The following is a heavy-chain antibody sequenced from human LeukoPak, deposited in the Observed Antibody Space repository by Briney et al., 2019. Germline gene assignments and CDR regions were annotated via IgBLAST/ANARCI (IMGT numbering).Heavy chain of an antibody. CDR1: GDSISSGSYY. CDR3: ARGGAVAGAGDY. V-gene: IGHV4-61*02. Sequence: SETLSLTCTVSGDSISSGSYYWSWIRQPAGKGLEWIGRIYTSGSTNYNPSLKSRVTISVDTSKNQFSLKLSSVTAADTAVYYCARGGAVAGAGDYWGQGTLVTVSS. D-gene: IGHD6-13*01. J-gene: IGHJ4*02. CDR2: IYTSGST.